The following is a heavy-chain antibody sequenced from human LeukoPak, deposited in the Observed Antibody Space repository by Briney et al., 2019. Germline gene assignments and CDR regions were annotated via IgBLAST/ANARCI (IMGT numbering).Heavy chain of an antibody. CDR3: ARDFTTVTAASFDY. V-gene: IGHV1-18*01. J-gene: IGHJ4*02. Sequence: ASVKVSCKASGYTFTSYGISWVRQAPGQGLEWMGWISAYNGNTNYAQKLQGRVTMTTDTSTSTAYMELRSLRSDDTAVYYCARDFTTVTAASFDYWGQGTLVTVSS. CDR2: ISAYNGNT. CDR1: GYTFTSYG. D-gene: IGHD4-17*01.